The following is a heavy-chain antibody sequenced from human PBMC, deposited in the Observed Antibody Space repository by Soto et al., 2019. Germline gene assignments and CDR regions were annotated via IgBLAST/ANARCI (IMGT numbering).Heavy chain of an antibody. CDR1: GFSVSNNH. V-gene: IGHV3-53*01. CDR2: IHIDGST. D-gene: IGHD6-13*01. CDR3: SSGPSSWYWVAHGTYYFDY. Sequence: GGSLRLSCAAPGFSVSNNHMSWVRQAPGKGLEWVSLIHIDGSTYYTDAVKGRFTISRDNSKNTLYLQMNSLRAEDTAVYYCSSGPSSWYWVAHGTYYFDYWGQGTLVTVSS. J-gene: IGHJ4*02.